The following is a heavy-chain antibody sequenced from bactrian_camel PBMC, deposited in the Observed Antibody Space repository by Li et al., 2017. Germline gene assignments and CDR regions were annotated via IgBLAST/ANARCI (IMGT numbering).Heavy chain of an antibody. V-gene: IGHV3S40*01. CDR1: GFTFSTHA. Sequence: VQLVESGGGLVQPGGSLRLSCAASGFTFSTHAMYWVRQAPGKGLEWVSTISSGATTYYADSVKGRFTISRDNAKNTVYLQMNSLKPEDTAVYYCATDGTDIVVVVTAPFGYWGQGTQVTVS. CDR3: ATDGTDIVVVVTAPFGY. J-gene: IGHJ6*01. CDR2: ISSGATT. D-gene: IGHD2*01.